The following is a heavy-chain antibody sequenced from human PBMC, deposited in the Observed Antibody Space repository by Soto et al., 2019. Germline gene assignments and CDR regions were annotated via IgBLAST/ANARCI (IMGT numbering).Heavy chain of an antibody. CDR2: VSSSSSYI. CDR3: ARDLDPWYGDYEKLGTSAFDI. V-gene: IGHV3-21*01. D-gene: IGHD4-17*01. J-gene: IGHJ3*02. CDR1: GFTFSSYS. Sequence: GGSLRLSCAASGFTFSSYSMNWVRQAPGKGLEWVSSVSSSSSYIYYADSVKGRFTISRDNAKNSLYLQMNSLRAEDTAVYYCARDLDPWYGDYEKLGTSAFDIWGQGTMVTVSS.